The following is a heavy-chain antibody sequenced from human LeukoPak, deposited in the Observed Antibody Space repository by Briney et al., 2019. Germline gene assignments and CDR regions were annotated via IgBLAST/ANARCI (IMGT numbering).Heavy chain of an antibody. Sequence: PGRSLRLSCAASGFSFNNYAMHWVRQAPGKGLEWVAVISYDGTNKYYADSVKGRFTISRDNSKNTLNLQMNSLRTEDTAVYYCARDHLDRKHLWSRYYFYYYYMDVWGTGTTVTVSS. CDR2: ISYDGTNK. D-gene: IGHD5-18*01. CDR1: GFSFNNYA. V-gene: IGHV3-30*03. J-gene: IGHJ6*03. CDR3: ARDHLDRKHLWSRYYFYYYYMDV.